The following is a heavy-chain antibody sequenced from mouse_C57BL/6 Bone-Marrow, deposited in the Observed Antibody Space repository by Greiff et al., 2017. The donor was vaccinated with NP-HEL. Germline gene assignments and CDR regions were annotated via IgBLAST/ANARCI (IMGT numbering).Heavy chain of an antibody. D-gene: IGHD2-1*01. CDR1: GYTFTSYW. V-gene: IGHV1-61*01. J-gene: IGHJ2*01. Sequence: QVQLQQPGAELVRPGSSVKLSCKASGYTFTSYWMDWVKQRPGQGLEWIGNIYPSDSETHYNQKFKDKATLTVDKSSSTAYMQLSSLTSEDSAVYYCARRPYGNYVPYWGQGTTLTVSS. CDR2: IYPSDSET. CDR3: ARRPYGNYVPY.